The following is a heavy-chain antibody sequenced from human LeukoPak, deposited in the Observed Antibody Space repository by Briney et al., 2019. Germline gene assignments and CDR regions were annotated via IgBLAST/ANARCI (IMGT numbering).Heavy chain of an antibody. CDR3: ARGLEQWLVHGFDP. Sequence: AGGSLRLSCAASGFIFSSYEMNWGRQAPGKGLEWVSYISSSGSTIYYADSVKGRFTISRDNAKNSLYLQMNSLRAEDTAVYYCARGLEQWLVHGFDPWGQGTLVTVSS. D-gene: IGHD6-19*01. CDR1: GFIFSSYE. V-gene: IGHV3-48*03. J-gene: IGHJ5*02. CDR2: ISSSGSTI.